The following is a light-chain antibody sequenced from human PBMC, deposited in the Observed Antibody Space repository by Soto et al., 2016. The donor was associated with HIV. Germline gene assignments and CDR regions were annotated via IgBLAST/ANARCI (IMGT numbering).Light chain of an antibody. CDR1: NIGSKS. V-gene: IGLV3-21*03. CDR2: DDS. J-gene: IGLJ1*01. CDR3: QVWDTTDHYV. Sequence: SYELTQPPSVSVAPGKTARITCGGNNIGSKSVHWYQQKPGQAPVLVVYDDSHRPSGIPARFSGSNSGNTATLTISRVEAGDEADYYCQVWDTTDHYVFGTGTRVTVL.